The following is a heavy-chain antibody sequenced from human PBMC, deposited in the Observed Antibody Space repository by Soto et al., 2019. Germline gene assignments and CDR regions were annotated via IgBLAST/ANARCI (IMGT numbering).Heavy chain of an antibody. Sequence: PSETLSLTCTVSCDSISSGDYYWSWVRQSPGKGLEWIGCIYYSGTTYYNPSLKSRVTISLDTSKIQFSLKLSSVTAADTAVYYCARVNYDFLTRYEPNWFDPWGQGTLVTVSS. CDR3: ARVNYDFLTRYEPNWFDP. D-gene: IGHD3-9*01. CDR1: CDSISSGDYY. CDR2: IYYSGTT. V-gene: IGHV4-30-4*01. J-gene: IGHJ5*02.